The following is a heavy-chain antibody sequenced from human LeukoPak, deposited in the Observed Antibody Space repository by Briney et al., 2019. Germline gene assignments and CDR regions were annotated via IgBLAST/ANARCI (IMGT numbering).Heavy chain of an antibody. CDR1: GGSISSSSYY. J-gene: IGHJ4*02. Sequence: SETLSLTCTVAGGSISSSSYYWGWIRQPPGKGLEWIGSIYYSGSTYYNPSLKSRVTISVDTSKNQFSLKLSSVTAADTAVYYCARDLELGWGQGTLVTVSS. CDR3: ARDLELG. D-gene: IGHD1-7*01. CDR2: IYYSGST. V-gene: IGHV4-39*07.